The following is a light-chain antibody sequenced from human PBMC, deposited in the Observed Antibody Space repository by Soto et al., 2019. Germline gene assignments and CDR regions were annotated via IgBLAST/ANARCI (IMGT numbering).Light chain of an antibody. CDR2: DVT. V-gene: IGLV2-11*01. CDR1: SSDVGGYNY. J-gene: IGLJ1*01. CDR3: CSYAGSSYV. Sequence: LTQPLSVSWSPGQSVAISCTGTSSDVGGYNYVSWYQQHPGKAPKFMIYDVTKRPSGVPDRFSGSKSGNTASLTISGLQAEDEADYYCCSYAGSSYVFGTGTKVTVL.